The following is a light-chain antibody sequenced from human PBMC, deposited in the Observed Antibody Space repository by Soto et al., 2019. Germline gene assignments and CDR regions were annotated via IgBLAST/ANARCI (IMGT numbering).Light chain of an antibody. CDR1: QSVSDMY. CDR2: AS. V-gene: IGKV3-20*01. CDR3: QRYGTSAL. Sequence: EIVLTQSPGTLSLSPGERATLSCRASQSVSDMYLAWYQQKPGQAPRLLIYASNRATGIPDRFSGSGSGTDFTLTISRPEPEDFAVYYCQRYGTSALFGPGTKVEIK. J-gene: IGKJ3*01.